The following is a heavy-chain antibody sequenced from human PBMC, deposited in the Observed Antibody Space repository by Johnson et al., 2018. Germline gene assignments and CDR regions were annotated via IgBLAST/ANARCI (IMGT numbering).Heavy chain of an antibody. CDR1: GFTFTSSA. J-gene: IGHJ6*02. D-gene: IGHD5-24*01. CDR3: AAGARDGYGMDV. V-gene: IGHV1-58*01. Sequence: QLVQSGPEVKKPGTSVKVSCKASGFTFTSSAVQWVRQARGQRLEWIGWIVVGSGNTNYAQKFQERVTITRDMSTSTAYMELSSLRSEDTAVYYCAAGARDGYGMDVWGQGTTVTVSS. CDR2: IVVGSGNT.